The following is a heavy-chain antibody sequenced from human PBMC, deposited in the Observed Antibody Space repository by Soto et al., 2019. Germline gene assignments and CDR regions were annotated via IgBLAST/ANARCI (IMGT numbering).Heavy chain of an antibody. CDR3: ARLYSSGWPRSDSDY. J-gene: IGHJ4*02. V-gene: IGHV1-18*01. CDR1: GYTFTRFG. D-gene: IGHD6-19*01. Sequence: GASVKVSCKASGYTFTRFGISWVRQAPGQGLEWMGWISAFNGATNYAQKFQDRITMTTDTPTSTAYMELRSLRSDDTAVYYCARLYSSGWPRSDSDYWVQGTLVTVSS. CDR2: ISAFNGAT.